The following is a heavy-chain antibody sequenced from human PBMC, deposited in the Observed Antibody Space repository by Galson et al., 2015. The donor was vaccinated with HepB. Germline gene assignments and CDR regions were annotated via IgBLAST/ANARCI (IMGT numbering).Heavy chain of an antibody. V-gene: IGHV1-69*04. Sequence: SVKVSCKASGDSFSSYTISWVRQAPGQGLEWMGRIIPVLGVVEYAQKFHGRVTVTAGKSTSTAFMELRSLKSEDTAMCYCTKDLDGHDFWGQGTLVTVSS. D-gene: IGHD5-24*01. CDR1: GDSFSSYT. CDR3: TKDLDGHDF. J-gene: IGHJ4*02. CDR2: IIPVLGVV.